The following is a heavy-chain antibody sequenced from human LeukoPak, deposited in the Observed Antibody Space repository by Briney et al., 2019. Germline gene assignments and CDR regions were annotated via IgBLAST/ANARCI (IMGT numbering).Heavy chain of an antibody. V-gene: IGHV3-7*01. Sequence: GSLRLSCAASGFTFNRDWTAWVRPAPGKGLEWGANTKEDGSEKNYVDSVKGRFTISRDNAVNSVYLQMNDLRAEDTGVYYCATKEPSTSGWSYWGQGTLVTVSS. CDR3: ATKEPSTSGWSY. J-gene: IGHJ4*02. CDR2: TKEDGSEK. CDR1: GFTFNRDW. D-gene: IGHD6-19*01.